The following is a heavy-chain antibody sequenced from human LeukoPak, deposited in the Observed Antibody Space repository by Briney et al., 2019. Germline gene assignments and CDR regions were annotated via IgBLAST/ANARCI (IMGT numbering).Heavy chain of an antibody. CDR1: GFTFSSYA. Sequence: GGSLRLSCAASGFTFSSYAMHWVRQAPGKGLEWVAVISYDGSNKYYADSVKGRFTISRDNSKNTLYLQMNSLRAEDTAVYYCARGDKGYDSSGYYYGYFDYWGQGTLVTVSS. V-gene: IGHV3-30-3*01. CDR2: ISYDGSNK. J-gene: IGHJ4*02. CDR3: ARGDKGYDSSGYYYGYFDY. D-gene: IGHD3-22*01.